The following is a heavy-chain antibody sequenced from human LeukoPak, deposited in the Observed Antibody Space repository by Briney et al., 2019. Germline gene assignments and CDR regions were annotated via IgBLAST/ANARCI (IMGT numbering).Heavy chain of an antibody. CDR3: ARRYSYCPSWLNY. CDR1: GGSFSGYY. Sequence: PSETLSLTCAVYGGSFSGYYWSWIRQPPGKGLEWIGEINHSGSTNYNPSLKSRVTISVDTSKNQFSLKLSSVTAADTAVYYCARRYSYCPSWLNYWGQGTLVTVSS. CDR2: INHSGST. V-gene: IGHV4-34*01. D-gene: IGHD5-18*01. J-gene: IGHJ4*02.